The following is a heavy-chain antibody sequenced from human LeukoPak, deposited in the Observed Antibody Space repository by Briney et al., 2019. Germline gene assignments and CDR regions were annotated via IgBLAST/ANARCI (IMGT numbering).Heavy chain of an antibody. CDR1: GGSFSGYY. Sequence: PSETLSLTCAVYGGSFSGYYWSWIRQPPGKGLEWIGEINHSGSTNYNPSLKSRVPISVHTSKNQFSLKLSSVTAADTAVYYCARGPGGGGDLDAFDIWGQGTMVTVSS. J-gene: IGHJ3*02. CDR2: INHSGST. D-gene: IGHD2-21*01. V-gene: IGHV4-34*01. CDR3: ARGPGGGGDLDAFDI.